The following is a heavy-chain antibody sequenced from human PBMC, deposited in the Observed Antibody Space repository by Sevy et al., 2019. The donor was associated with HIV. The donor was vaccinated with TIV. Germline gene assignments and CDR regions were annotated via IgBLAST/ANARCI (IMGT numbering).Heavy chain of an antibody. Sequence: ASVKVSCKVSGYTLRELSMHWVRQAPGKGLEWMGSLDPEDGEILYAQKLQGRITMAEDTSTDTVYMELSSLRSEDTAVYYCATTKDYYDSSGSPFDYWGQGTLVTVSS. CDR1: GYTLRELS. CDR2: LDPEDGEI. J-gene: IGHJ4*02. CDR3: ATTKDYYDSSGSPFDY. D-gene: IGHD3-22*01. V-gene: IGHV1-24*01.